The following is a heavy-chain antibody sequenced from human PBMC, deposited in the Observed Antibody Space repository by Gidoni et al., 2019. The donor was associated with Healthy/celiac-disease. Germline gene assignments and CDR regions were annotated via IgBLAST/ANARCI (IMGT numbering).Heavy chain of an antibody. J-gene: IGHJ5*02. CDR1: DSDFTSYD. CDR3: TRGVCSGGNCYSDWFDP. CDR2: ISTYNDNT. Sequence: QVQQVQSQAEVKTPGASVTGSCQAFDSDFTSYDISWVRQAPGQGLEWKGWISTYNDNTNDAHKFQGRVTMTTDTTTSTAYMELRSRRADDTAVYYCTRGVCSGGNCYSDWFDPWGQGTLVTVSS. V-gene: IGHV1-18*04. D-gene: IGHD2-15*01.